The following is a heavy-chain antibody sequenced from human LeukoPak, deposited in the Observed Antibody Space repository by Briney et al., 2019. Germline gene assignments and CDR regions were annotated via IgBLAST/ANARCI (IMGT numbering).Heavy chain of an antibody. J-gene: IGHJ4*02. D-gene: IGHD3-22*01. CDR1: GGSISSYY. V-gene: IGHV4-4*07. CDR3: ARDTYYYDSSGYKPFDY. CDR2: IYTSGST. Sequence: PSETLSLTCTVSGGSISSYYWSWIRQPPGKGLEWIGRIYTSGSTNYNPSLKSRVTMSVDTSKNQFSLKLSSVTAADTAVYYCARDTYYYDSSGYKPFDYWGQGTLVTVSS.